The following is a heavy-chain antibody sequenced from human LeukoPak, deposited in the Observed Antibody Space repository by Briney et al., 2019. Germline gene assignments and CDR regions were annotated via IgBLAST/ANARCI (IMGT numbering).Heavy chain of an antibody. CDR3: AKAHVPAAIRYYFDY. V-gene: IGHV3-23*01. J-gene: IGHJ4*02. CDR1: GFTFSSYA. Sequence: GGSLRLSCAASGFTFSSYAMSWVRQAPGKGLEWVSAISGSGGSTYYADSVKGGFTISRDNSKNTLYLQMDSLRAEDTAVYYCAKAHVPAAIRYYFDYWGQGTLVTVSS. D-gene: IGHD2-2*02. CDR2: ISGSGGST.